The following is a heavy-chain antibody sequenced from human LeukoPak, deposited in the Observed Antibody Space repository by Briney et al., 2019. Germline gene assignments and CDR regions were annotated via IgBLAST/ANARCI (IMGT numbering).Heavy chain of an antibody. CDR3: AREGIVVVPAATPMKYYYYYGMDV. J-gene: IGHJ6*02. D-gene: IGHD2-2*01. CDR2: IWYDGSNK. Sequence: PARSLRLSCAASGFTFSSYGMHWVRQAPGKGLEWVAGIWYDGSNKYYADSVKGRFTISRDNSKNTLYLQRNSLRAEDTAVYYCAREGIVVVPAATPMKYYYYYGMDVWGQGTTVTVSS. CDR1: GFTFSSYG. V-gene: IGHV3-33*01.